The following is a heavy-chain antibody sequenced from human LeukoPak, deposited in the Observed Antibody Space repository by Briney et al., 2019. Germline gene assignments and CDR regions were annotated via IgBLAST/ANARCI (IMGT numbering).Heavy chain of an antibody. D-gene: IGHD2/OR15-2a*01. CDR3: AKVSISGRAFDI. CDR2: ISGSGGST. V-gene: IGHV3-23*01. CDR1: GFTFSSYA. J-gene: IGHJ3*02. Sequence: GGSLRLSCAASGFTFSSYAMSWVRQAPGKGLEWVSAISGSGGSTYYADSVKGRFTISRDNAKNTLYLQMISLRAEDTAVYYCAKVSISGRAFDIWGQGTMVTVSS.